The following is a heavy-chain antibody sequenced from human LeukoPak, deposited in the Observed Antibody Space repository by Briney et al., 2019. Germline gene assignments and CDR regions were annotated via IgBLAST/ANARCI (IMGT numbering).Heavy chain of an antibody. Sequence: ASVKVSCKASGYTFTSYGISWVRQAPGQGLEWMGWISAYNGNTNYAQKPQGRVTMTTDTSTDTAYMELSSLRSEDTAVYYCASQPTRYCSSTSCYFEVYYTWGQGTLVTVSS. CDR3: ASQPTRYCSSTSCYFEVYYT. CDR1: GYTFTSYG. CDR2: ISAYNGNT. J-gene: IGHJ5*02. V-gene: IGHV1-18*04. D-gene: IGHD2-2*01.